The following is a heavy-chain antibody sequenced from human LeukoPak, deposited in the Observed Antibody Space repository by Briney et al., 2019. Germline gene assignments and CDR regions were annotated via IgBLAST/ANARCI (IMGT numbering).Heavy chain of an antibody. Sequence: GGSLRLSCAASGFTVSSNYMSWVRQAPGKGLEWVSVIYSGGSTYYADSVKGRFTISRDNSKNTLYLQMNSLRAEDTAVYYCARGYDGSSGWYGEAPYYFDYWGQGTLVTASS. CDR2: IYSGGST. CDR1: GFTVSSNY. V-gene: IGHV3-66*01. J-gene: IGHJ4*02. D-gene: IGHD6-19*01. CDR3: ARGYDGSSGWYGEAPYYFDY.